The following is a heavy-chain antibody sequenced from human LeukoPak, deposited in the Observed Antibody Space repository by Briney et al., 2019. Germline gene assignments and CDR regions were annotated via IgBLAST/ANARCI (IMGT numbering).Heavy chain of an antibody. Sequence: SGTLSLTCTVSGGSISSSSYYWGWIRQPPGKGLEWIGSIYYSGSTYYNPSLKSRVTISVDTSKNQFSLKLSSVTAADTAVYYCARTGYSSQPDYWGQGTLVTVSS. CDR1: GGSISSSSYY. CDR2: IYYSGST. V-gene: IGHV4-39*01. CDR3: ARTGYSSQPDY. J-gene: IGHJ4*02. D-gene: IGHD6-19*01.